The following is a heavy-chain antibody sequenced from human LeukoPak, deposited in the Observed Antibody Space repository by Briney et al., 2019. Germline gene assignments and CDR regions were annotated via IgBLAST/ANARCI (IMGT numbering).Heavy chain of an antibody. V-gene: IGHV3-9*01. J-gene: IGHJ6*03. CDR2: ISWNSGSI. D-gene: IGHD3-3*01. CDR1: GFTFDDYA. CDR3: ARGLITIFGAPYYMDV. Sequence: GRSLRLSCAASGFTFDDYAMHWVRQAPGKGLEWVSGISWNSGSIGYADSVKGRFTISRDNAKNSLYLQMNSLRAEDTAVYYCARGLITIFGAPYYMDVWGKGTTVTVSS.